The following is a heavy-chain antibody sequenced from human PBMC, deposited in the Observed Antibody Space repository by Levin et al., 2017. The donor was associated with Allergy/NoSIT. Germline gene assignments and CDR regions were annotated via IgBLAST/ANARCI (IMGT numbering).Heavy chain of an antibody. CDR1: GLIFSNAW. J-gene: IGHJ5*02. CDR2: IKSKGSGETT. V-gene: IGHV3-15*01. CDR3: ADVGWFDP. Sequence: ETLSLTCEASGLIFSNAWMSWVRQAPGKGLEWVGRIKSKGSGETTDYAAPVKGRFTISRDDSKNTVYLQMNSLITEDTAVYYCADVGWFDPWGQGTLVTVSS.